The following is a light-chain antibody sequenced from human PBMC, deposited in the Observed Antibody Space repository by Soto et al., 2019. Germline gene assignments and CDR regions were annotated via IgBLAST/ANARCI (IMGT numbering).Light chain of an antibody. Sequence: QSVLPQPPSVSAAPGQKVTISCSGSSSNIGNNYVSWYQQLPGTAPKLLIYDNNKGPSGIPDRFSGSKSGTSTTLGITGRQTGDEADYYCGTWDSRLSAVVFGGGTKVTVL. V-gene: IGLV1-51*01. J-gene: IGLJ2*01. CDR1: SSNIGNNY. CDR3: GTWDSRLSAVV. CDR2: DNN.